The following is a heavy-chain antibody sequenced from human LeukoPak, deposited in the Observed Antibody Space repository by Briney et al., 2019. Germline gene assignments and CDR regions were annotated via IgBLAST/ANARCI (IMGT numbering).Heavy chain of an antibody. Sequence: GGSLRLSCAVSGITFSDYYMNWIRQAPGKGLEWISYISPNSTYTDSADSVKGRFTISRDNAKNSLFLQIDGLRVEDTAVYYCAAGTAADYWGQGTLVAASS. CDR2: ISPNSTYT. J-gene: IGHJ4*02. CDR3: AAGTAADY. D-gene: IGHD6-13*01. CDR1: GITFSDYY. V-gene: IGHV3-11*03.